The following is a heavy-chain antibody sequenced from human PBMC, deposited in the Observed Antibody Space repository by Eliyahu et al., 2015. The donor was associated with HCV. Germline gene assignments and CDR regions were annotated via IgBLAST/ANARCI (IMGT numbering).Heavy chain of an antibody. CDR1: GGSISSSTYY. D-gene: IGHD3-10*01. J-gene: IGHJ6*03. CDR3: ATGSGMGYYYYYMDV. CDR2: IYYSGST. Sequence: QLQLQESGPGLVKPSETLSLTCTVSGGSISSSTYYWGWIRQPPGKGLEWIGSIYYSGSTHYHPSLKSRVTISVDTSKNQFSLKLSSLTAADTAVYYCATGSGMGYYYYYMDVWGKGTTVTVSS. V-gene: IGHV4-39*01.